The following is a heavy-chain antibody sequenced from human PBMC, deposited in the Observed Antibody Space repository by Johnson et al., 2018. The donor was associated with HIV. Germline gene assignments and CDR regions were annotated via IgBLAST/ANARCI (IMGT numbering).Heavy chain of an antibody. V-gene: IGHV3-30-3*01. Sequence: QMLLVESGGGLVKPGGSLRLSCAASGFTFSDYYMSWIRQAPGKGLEWVAVLSYDGSNKYYADSVKGRFTISRDNSKNTLYLQMNSLRAEDTAVYYCARDLHDSSGYYYEGDAFDIWGQGTMVTVSS. CDR3: ARDLHDSSGYYYEGDAFDI. CDR1: GFTFSDYY. D-gene: IGHD3-22*01. CDR2: LSYDGSNK. J-gene: IGHJ3*02.